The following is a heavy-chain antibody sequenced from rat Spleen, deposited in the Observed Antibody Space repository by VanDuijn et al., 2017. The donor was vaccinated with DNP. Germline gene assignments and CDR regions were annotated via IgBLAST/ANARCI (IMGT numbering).Heavy chain of an antibody. CDR1: GFNFNDYW. Sequence: EVQLVESGGGLVQPGRSLKLSCEASGFNFNDYWMGWVRQAPGKGLEWIGEINKDSSIINYTPSLKDKFTISRDNAQNTLYLQMSKLGSEETATYYCARYNSGYWYFDFWGPGTMVTVSS. V-gene: IGHV4-2*01. D-gene: IGHD4-3*01. J-gene: IGHJ1*01. CDR3: ARYNSGYWYFDF. CDR2: INKDSSII.